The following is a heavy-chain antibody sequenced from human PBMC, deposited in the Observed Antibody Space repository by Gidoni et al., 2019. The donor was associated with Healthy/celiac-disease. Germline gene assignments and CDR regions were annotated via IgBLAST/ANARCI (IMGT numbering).Heavy chain of an antibody. CDR2: ISSSSSYI. V-gene: IGHV3-21*01. CDR3: ARDLGMDYGMDV. D-gene: IGHD6-13*01. J-gene: IGHJ6*02. Sequence: EVQLVASGGGLVKPGGSLRLSCAASGFTFSSYSRTWVRQAPGTGLEWVSSISSSSSYIYYADSVKGRFTISRDNAKNSLYLQMNSLRAEDTAVYYCARDLGMDYGMDVWGQGTTVTVSS. CDR1: GFTFSSYS.